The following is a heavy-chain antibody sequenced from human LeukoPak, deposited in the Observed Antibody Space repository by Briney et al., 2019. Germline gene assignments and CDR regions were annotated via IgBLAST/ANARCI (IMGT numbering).Heavy chain of an antibody. CDR3: VRVEEAAAFNP. D-gene: IGHD6-13*01. Sequence: GGSLRLSCAASGFTFSTYSMNWVRQAPGKGLEWVSSISSSSSYIYYADSMKGRFTISRDNAKNSLYLQMNSLRAEDTAMYYCVRVEEAAAFNPWGQGTLVTVSS. CDR2: ISSSSSYI. J-gene: IGHJ5*02. V-gene: IGHV3-21*01. CDR1: GFTFSTYS.